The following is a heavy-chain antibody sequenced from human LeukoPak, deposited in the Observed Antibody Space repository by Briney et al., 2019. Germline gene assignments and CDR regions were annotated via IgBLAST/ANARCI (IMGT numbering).Heavy chain of an antibody. CDR1: GFTFSSYE. CDR2: ISSSGSTI. D-gene: IGHD2-21*02. V-gene: IGHV3-48*03. J-gene: IGHJ4*02. CDR3: ARVRGGTHCGGDCYSK. Sequence: GGSLRLSCAASGFTFSSYEMNWVRQAPGKGLEWVSYISSSGSTIYYADSVKGRFTISRDNAKNSLYLQMNSLRAEDTAVYYCARVRGGTHCGGDCYSKWGQGTLVTVSS.